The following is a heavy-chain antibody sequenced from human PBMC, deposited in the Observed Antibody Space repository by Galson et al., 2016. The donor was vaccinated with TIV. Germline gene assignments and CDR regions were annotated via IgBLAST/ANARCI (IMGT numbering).Heavy chain of an antibody. J-gene: IGHJ6*02. Sequence: SLRLSCAASGIDVSINYMTWVRQAPGKGLEWVSLISDGGNTYYADSVKGRFTISRDNSKNILFLQMNSLRVEDAAVYYCARDRVVDATYYYYYYGMDVWGQGT. D-gene: IGHD2-15*01. CDR3: ARDRVVDATYYYYYYGMDV. CDR2: ISDGGNT. V-gene: IGHV3-66*02. CDR1: GIDVSINY.